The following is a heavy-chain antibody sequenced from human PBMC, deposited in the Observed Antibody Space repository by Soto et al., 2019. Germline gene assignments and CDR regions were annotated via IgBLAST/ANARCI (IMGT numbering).Heavy chain of an antibody. D-gene: IGHD3-9*01. J-gene: IGHJ3*01. V-gene: IGHV4-61*01. CDR1: GDSVRNTSYY. Sequence: SETLSLTCTVSGDSVRNTSYYWSWIREPAGKGLEWIGYIYYTVETNYNPSLKSRVTISLDKYKNQFSLKLNSVTTEDTAVYSCESMNILAGHAFDFGVKGIMVT. CDR2: IYYTVET. CDR3: ESMNILAGHAFDF.